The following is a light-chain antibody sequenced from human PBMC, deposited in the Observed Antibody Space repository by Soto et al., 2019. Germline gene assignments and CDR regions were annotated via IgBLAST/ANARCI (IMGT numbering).Light chain of an antibody. CDR1: SSDVGGYNY. CDR3: SSYTSSSTSVL. V-gene: IGLV2-14*01. CDR2: DVS. J-gene: IGLJ2*01. Sequence: QSALTQPASVSGSPGQSITISCTGTSSDVGGYNYVSWYQQHPGKAPKLMIYDVSNRPSGVSNRFSGSKSGNTASLTISGLHAEDEADYYCSSYTSSSTSVLFGGGTKLTVL.